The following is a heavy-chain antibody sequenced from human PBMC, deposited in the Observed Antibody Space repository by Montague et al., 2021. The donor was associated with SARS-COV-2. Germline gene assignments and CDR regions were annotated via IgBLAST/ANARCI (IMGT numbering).Heavy chain of an antibody. V-gene: IGHV4-4*07. J-gene: IGHJ4*02. CDR1: GGSITGFS. CDR3: ARTPSRPLSLDS. CDR2: VTTIGTT. Sequence: SETLSLTCAVSGGSITGFSWSWVRQPAGKGLEWIGRVTTIGTTXXXPSXRGRVTMSVDTSKNQFSLNLNSVTAADTAIYYCARTPSRPLSLDSWGQGTLVTVSS. D-gene: IGHD6-6*01.